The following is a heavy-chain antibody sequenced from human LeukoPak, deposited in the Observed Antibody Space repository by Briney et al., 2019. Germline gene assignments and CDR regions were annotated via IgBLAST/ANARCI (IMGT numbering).Heavy chain of an antibody. J-gene: IGHJ3*02. CDR1: GGTFSSYA. Sequence: ASVTVSCVASGGTFSSYAISWVRQAPGQGLEWMGGIIPIFGTANYAQKFQGRVTITTHESPSTAYMELSSLRSEDTAVYYCASHGVWFGDGAFDIWGQGTMVTVSS. CDR3: ASHGVWFGDGAFDI. D-gene: IGHD3-10*01. CDR2: IIPIFGTA. V-gene: IGHV1-69*05.